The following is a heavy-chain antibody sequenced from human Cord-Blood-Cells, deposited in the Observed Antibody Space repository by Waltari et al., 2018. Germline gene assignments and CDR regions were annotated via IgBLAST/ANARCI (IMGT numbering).Heavy chain of an antibody. V-gene: IGHV4-34*01. Sequence: QVQLQQWGAGLLKPSETLSLTCAVYGGSFSGYYWSWIRQPPGKGLEWIGEINHSGSTNYNPSLKSRVTISGDTSKNQFSLKLSSVTAADTAVYYCARPWGSSWYAFDIWGQGTMVTVSS. CDR2: INHSGST. D-gene: IGHD6-13*01. CDR1: GGSFSGYY. J-gene: IGHJ3*02. CDR3: ARPWGSSWYAFDI.